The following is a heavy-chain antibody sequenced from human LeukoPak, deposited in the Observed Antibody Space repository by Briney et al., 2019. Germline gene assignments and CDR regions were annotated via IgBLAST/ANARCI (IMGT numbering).Heavy chain of an antibody. Sequence: PSETLSLTCTVSGGSISPYYWTWIRQPPGKGLEYIGYIYYSGSTNYNPSLKSRVTISVDTSKNQFSLKLTSVTAADTAVYYCARGPGGGSYSDAFDIWGQGTMVTVSS. V-gene: IGHV4-59*08. D-gene: IGHD1-26*01. CDR1: GGSISPYY. J-gene: IGHJ3*02. CDR2: IYYSGST. CDR3: ARGPGGGSYSDAFDI.